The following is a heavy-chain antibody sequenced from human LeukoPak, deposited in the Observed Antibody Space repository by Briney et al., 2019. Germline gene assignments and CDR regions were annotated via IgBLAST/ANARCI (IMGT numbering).Heavy chain of an antibody. CDR1: GFTFSSYS. CDR2: ISSSSSTI. J-gene: IGHJ6*03. Sequence: GGSLRVSCAASGFTFSSYSMNWVRQAPGKGLEWVSYISSSSSTIYYADSVKGRFTISRDNAKNSLYLQMNSLRAEDTAVYYCARFAAGGSYYYYMDVWGKGTTVTVSS. V-gene: IGHV3-48*04. CDR3: ARFAAGGSYYYYMDV. D-gene: IGHD6-25*01.